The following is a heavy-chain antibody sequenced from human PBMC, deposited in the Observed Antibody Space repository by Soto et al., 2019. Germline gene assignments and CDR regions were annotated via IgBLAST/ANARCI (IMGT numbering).Heavy chain of an antibody. CDR1: GFTFSDYW. V-gene: IGHV3-7*04. D-gene: IGHD2-21*01. CDR2: MNPDGSEQ. CDR3: TRDLNHDCGP. J-gene: IGHJ5*02. Sequence: EVHLVESGGGLVQPGGSLRLSCAASGFTFSDYWMTWVRQTPGKGLEGVANMNPDGSEQYYLDSVKGRFTISRDNAKNSLYLQMNSLRGEDTAVYCCTRDLNHDCGPWGQGTQVIVSS.